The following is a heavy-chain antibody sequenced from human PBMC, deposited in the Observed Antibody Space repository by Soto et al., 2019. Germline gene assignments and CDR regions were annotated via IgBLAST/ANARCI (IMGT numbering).Heavy chain of an antibody. CDR1: GFTFSSYG. D-gene: IGHD4-4*01. J-gene: IGHJ4*02. Sequence: GGSLRLSCAASGFTFSSYGMHWVRQAPGKGLEWVAVIWYDGSNKYYADSVKGRFTISRDNSKNTLYLQMNSLRAEDTAVYYCARDALSSYSNRAPGYFDSWGQGTLVTVSS. CDR3: ARDALSSYSNRAPGYFDS. V-gene: IGHV3-33*08. CDR2: IWYDGSNK.